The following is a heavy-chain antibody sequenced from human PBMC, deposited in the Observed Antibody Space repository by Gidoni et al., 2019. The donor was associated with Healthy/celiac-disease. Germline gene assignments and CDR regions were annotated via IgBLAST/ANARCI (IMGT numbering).Heavy chain of an antibody. Sequence: QVQLQESGPGLVQPSETLSPTCTVPGGSISSYYWSWIRQPPGKGLEWIGYIYYSGSTNYNPSLKSRVTISVDTSKNQFSLKLSSVTAADTAVYYCARETKNYYDSSGYYYYFDYWGQGTLVTVSS. J-gene: IGHJ4*02. D-gene: IGHD3-22*01. CDR2: IYYSGST. V-gene: IGHV4-59*01. CDR1: GGSISSYY. CDR3: ARETKNYYDSSGYYYYFDY.